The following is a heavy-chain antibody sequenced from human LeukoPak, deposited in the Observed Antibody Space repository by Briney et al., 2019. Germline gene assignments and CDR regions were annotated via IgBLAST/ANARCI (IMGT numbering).Heavy chain of an antibody. V-gene: IGHV3-23*01. D-gene: IGHD3-10*02. CDR1: GFTFSSYA. CDR2: IGGGGGST. CDR3: AKDVRGYSRPLDY. Sequence: GGSLTLLCAGSGFTFSSYAMSWVRQAPGKGLEWVSAIGGGGGSTDYADSVKGRFTISRDNSKNTLYLQMNSLRAEDTAVYYCAKDVRGYSRPLDYWGKGTLVTVSS. J-gene: IGHJ4*02.